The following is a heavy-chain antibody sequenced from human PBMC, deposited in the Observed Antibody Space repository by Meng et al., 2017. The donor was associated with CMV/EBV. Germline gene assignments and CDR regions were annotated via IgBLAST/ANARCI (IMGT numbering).Heavy chain of an antibody. D-gene: IGHD5-24*01. J-gene: IGHJ4*02. CDR3: ARGPRMATIDYFDY. Sequence: GSLRLSCAVYGGSFSGYYWSWIRQPPGKGLEWIGEINHSGSTNYNPSLKSRVTISVDTSKNQFSLKLSSVTAADTAVYYCARGPRMATIDYFDYWGQGTLVTVSP. V-gene: IGHV4-34*01. CDR2: INHSGST. CDR1: GGSFSGYY.